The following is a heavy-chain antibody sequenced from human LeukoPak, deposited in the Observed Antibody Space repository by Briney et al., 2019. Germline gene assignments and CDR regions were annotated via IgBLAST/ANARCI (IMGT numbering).Heavy chain of an antibody. CDR3: ARAQVGATPPYVDY. CDR1: GFTFTSYW. CDR2: TNSDGGST. Sequence: GGSLRLSCAASGFTFTSYWIHWVRQAPGKGLVWVSRTNSDGGSTNYADSVKGRFTISRDNAKNTLFLQMNSLRAEDTAVYYCARAQVGATPPYVDYWGQGTLVTVSS. V-gene: IGHV3-74*01. D-gene: IGHD1-26*01. J-gene: IGHJ4*02.